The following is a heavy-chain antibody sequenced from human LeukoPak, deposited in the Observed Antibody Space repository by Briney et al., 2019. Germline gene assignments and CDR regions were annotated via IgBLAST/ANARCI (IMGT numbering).Heavy chain of an antibody. J-gene: IGHJ3*02. CDR3: ARGRRYNYYVGGAFDI. Sequence: SETLSLTCAVYGGSFSGYYWSWIRQPPGKGLEWIGEINHSGSINYNPSLKSRVTISVDTSKNQFSLKLSSVTAADTAMYYCARGRRYNYYVGGAFDIWGQGTIVTVSS. CDR1: GGSFSGYY. D-gene: IGHD5-18*01. CDR2: INHSGSI. V-gene: IGHV4-34*01.